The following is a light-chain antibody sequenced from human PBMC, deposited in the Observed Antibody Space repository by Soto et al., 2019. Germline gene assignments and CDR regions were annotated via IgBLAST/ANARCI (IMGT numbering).Light chain of an antibody. CDR2: DAS. Sequence: DIQMTQSPSSLSASVGDRVTITCQASQDISNHLNWYQQKPGKAPHLLIYDASNLERRVPSRFSGSGSGTDFTFTISSLQPEDFATYYCQHYHNYMYTFGQGTNLEI. CDR1: QDISNH. CDR3: QHYHNYMYT. J-gene: IGKJ2*01. V-gene: IGKV1-33*01.